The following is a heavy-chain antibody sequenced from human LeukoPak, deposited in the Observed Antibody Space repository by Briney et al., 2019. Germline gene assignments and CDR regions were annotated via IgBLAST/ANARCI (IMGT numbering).Heavy chain of an antibody. CDR3: ARLGSREGFDY. CDR2: ISSSGSTI. V-gene: IGHV3-48*03. D-gene: IGHD1-26*01. Sequence: GGSLRLSCAASGFTFSSYEMNWVRQAPGEGLEWVSYISSSGSTIYYADSVKGRFTISRDNAKNSLYLQMNSLRAEDTAVYYCARLGSREGFDYWGQGTLVTVSS. J-gene: IGHJ4*02. CDR1: GFTFSSYE.